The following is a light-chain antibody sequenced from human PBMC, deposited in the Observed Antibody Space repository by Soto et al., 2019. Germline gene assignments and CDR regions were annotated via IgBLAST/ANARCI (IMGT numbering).Light chain of an antibody. CDR1: SSDVGAYNY. CDR3: NSYAGNNKI. CDR2: EVS. V-gene: IGLV2-8*01. Sequence: QSALTQPPSASGSPGQSVTISCTGTSSDVGAYNYVSWYQQQPGKAPKLIIYEVSERPSGVPDRFSGSRSGNAASLTVSGLQAEDEADYYFNSYAGNNKIFGGGTKLTVL. J-gene: IGLJ2*01.